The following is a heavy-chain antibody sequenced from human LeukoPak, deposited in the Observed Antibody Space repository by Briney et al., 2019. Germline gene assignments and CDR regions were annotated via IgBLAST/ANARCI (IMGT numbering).Heavy chain of an antibody. Sequence: SETLSLTCTVSGGSISSGDYYWSWIRQPPGKGLEWIGYIYYSGSTYYNPSLKSRVTISVDTSKNQFSLKLSSVTAADTAVYYCARDGPRYCSGGSPEGCYGMDVWGQGTTVIVSS. CDR1: GGSISSGDYY. D-gene: IGHD2-15*01. J-gene: IGHJ6*02. V-gene: IGHV4-30-4*01. CDR2: IYYSGST. CDR3: ARDGPRYCSGGSPEGCYGMDV.